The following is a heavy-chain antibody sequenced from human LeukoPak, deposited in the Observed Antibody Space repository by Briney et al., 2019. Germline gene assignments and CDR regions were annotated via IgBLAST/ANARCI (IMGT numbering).Heavy chain of an antibody. Sequence: SETLSLTCAVYGGSFSGYYWSWIRQPPGKGLEWIGEINHSGSTNYNPSLKSRVTISVDTSKNQFSLKLSSVTAADTAVYYCARVRYYDSSGYYHFDYWGQGTLVTVSS. CDR1: GGSFSGYY. CDR3: ARVRYYDSSGYYHFDY. J-gene: IGHJ4*02. D-gene: IGHD3-22*01. V-gene: IGHV4-34*01. CDR2: INHSGST.